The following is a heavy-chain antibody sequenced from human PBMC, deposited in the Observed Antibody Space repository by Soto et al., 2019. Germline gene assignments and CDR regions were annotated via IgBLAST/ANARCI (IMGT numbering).Heavy chain of an antibody. V-gene: IGHV4-30-4*01. CDR3: ARGANYYASGSYYYFDY. CDR1: GGSISSGDYY. J-gene: IGHJ4*02. D-gene: IGHD3-10*01. Sequence: QVQLQESGPGLVKPSQTLSLTCTVSGGSISSGDYYWSWIRQPPGKGLEWIGYIYYSGSTYYNPSLKRRVTISVDTSKDQFSQKLRSVTAADTAVYYCARGANYYASGSYYYFDYWGQGTLVTVSS. CDR2: IYYSGST.